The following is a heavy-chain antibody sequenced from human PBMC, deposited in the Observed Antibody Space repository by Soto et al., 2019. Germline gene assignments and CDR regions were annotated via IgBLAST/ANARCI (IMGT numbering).Heavy chain of an antibody. CDR3: AHRRPVYDVWSGPNWFDP. CDR1: GFSLSTSGVG. D-gene: IGHD3-3*01. J-gene: IGHJ5*02. Sequence: QITLKESGPTLVKPTQTLTLTCNFSGFSLSTSGVGVGWIRQPPGKALEWLALIYWDDDKRYSPSLKSRLTITKDTSKNQVVLTMTNMDPVDTATYYCAHRRPVYDVWSGPNWFDPWGQGTLVTVSS. V-gene: IGHV2-5*02. CDR2: IYWDDDK.